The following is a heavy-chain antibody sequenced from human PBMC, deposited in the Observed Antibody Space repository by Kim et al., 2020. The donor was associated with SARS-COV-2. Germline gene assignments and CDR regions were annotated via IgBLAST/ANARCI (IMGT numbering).Heavy chain of an antibody. CDR1: GFTFSSYG. Sequence: GGSLRLSCAASGFTFSSYGMHWVRQAPGKGLEWVAVISYDGSNKYYADSVKGRFTISRDNSKNTLYLQMNSLRAEDTAVYYCAKDPSYYYDSSGYGGGYWGQGTLVTVSS. J-gene: IGHJ4*02. V-gene: IGHV3-30*18. D-gene: IGHD3-22*01. CDR3: AKDPSYYYDSSGYGGGY. CDR2: ISYDGSNK.